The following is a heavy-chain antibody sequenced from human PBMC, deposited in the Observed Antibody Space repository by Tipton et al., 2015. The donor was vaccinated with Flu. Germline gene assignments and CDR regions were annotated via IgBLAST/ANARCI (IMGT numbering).Heavy chain of an antibody. D-gene: IGHD4-17*01. CDR3: AREPGDYGDLRVGFDY. V-gene: IGHV3-23*01. CDR2: IVGSGGTT. J-gene: IGHJ4*02. Sequence: SLRLSCAASGFTFSSYAMSWVRQAPNKGLEWVSVIVGSGGTTFYADSVKGRFTISRDNSKNTLYLQMNSLRAEDTAVYYCAREPGDYGDLRVGFDYWGQGTLVTVSS. CDR1: GFTFSSYA.